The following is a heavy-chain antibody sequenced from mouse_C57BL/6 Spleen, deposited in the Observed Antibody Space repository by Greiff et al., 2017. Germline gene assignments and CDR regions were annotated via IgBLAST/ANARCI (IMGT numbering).Heavy chain of an antibody. V-gene: IGHV1-63*01. Sequence: QVQLQQSGAELVRPGTSVKMSCKASGYTFTNYWIGWAKQRPGHGLEWIGDIYPGGGYANYNEKFKGKATLTADKSSSTAYMLCSSLTSEDTAIYYCAREGTGYVKGFAYWGQGTLVTVSA. CDR3: AREGTGYVKGFAY. CDR1: GYTFTNYW. J-gene: IGHJ3*01. CDR2: IYPGGGYA. D-gene: IGHD3-1*01.